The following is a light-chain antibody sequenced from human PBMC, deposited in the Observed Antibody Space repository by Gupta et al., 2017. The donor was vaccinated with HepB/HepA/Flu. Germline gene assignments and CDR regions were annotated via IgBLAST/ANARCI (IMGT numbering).Light chain of an antibody. Sequence: EIVLTQSPATLSLSPGERATLSCRASRSVSNSLAWYQQKDGQAPRLVIYDASNRATGIPARFSGSGSGTDVTITISGREQEDFAVYYCQQRSIWPPITFGQGTQVEI. J-gene: IGKJ5*01. CDR3: QQRSIWPPIT. CDR2: DAS. V-gene: IGKV3-11*01. CDR1: RSVSNS.